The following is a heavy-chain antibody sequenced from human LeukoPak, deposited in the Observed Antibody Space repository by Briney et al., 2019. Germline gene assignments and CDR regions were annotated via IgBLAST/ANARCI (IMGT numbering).Heavy chain of an antibody. D-gene: IGHD6-13*01. CDR2: SYYSGST. Sequence: SETLSLTCTVSGGSISNSYYWGWIRQPPGKGREWIVKSYYSGSTYYNPSLKRRVTISVDTSKNKFSLKLSSVTVADTAVYYCARLGHSSSWYHYWGQGTLVTVSS. V-gene: IGHV4-39*07. J-gene: IGHJ4*02. CDR3: ARLGHSSSWYHY. CDR1: GGSISNSYY.